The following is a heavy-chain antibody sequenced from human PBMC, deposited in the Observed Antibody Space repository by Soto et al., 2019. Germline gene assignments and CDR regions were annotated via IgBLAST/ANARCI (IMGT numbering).Heavy chain of an antibody. CDR1: GASISGYY. D-gene: IGHD3-16*01. V-gene: IGHV4-59*01. CDR3: ARGGDVGKWRYYIDF. J-gene: IGHJ4*02. Sequence: SETLSLTCTVSGASISGYYWSWIRQPPGKELEWIGNIDYSGSTNYNPPLKSRVAMSVDTSKNQFSLELRSVMAADTAVYYCARGGDVGKWRYYIDFWGQGTVVTVSS. CDR2: IDYSGST.